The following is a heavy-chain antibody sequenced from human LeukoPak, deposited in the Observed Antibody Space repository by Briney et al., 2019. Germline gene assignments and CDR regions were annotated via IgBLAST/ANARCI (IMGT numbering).Heavy chain of an antibody. CDR1: GFTFRSYT. CDR3: ARDRGEGYSGYDGFDY. Sequence: GGSLRLSCAASGFTFRSYTMNWVRQAPGKGLEWVSSFSGRSNYIYYADSVRGRFTISRDNAKNSLYLQMNSLRAKDTAMYYCARDRGEGYSGYDGFDYWGQGTLVTVSS. J-gene: IGHJ4*02. D-gene: IGHD5-12*01. V-gene: IGHV3-21*01. CDR2: FSGRSNYI.